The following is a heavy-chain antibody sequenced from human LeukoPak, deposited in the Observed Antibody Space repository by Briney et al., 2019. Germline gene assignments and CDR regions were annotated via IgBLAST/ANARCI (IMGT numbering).Heavy chain of an antibody. D-gene: IGHD1-26*01. J-gene: IGHJ4*02. CDR3: ARDIGGSYTAIDY. V-gene: IGHV3-21*01. CDR2: ISSSNGYI. CDR1: GFTFSSYT. Sequence: GGSLRLSCEASGFTFSSYTLTWVRQAPGKGLEWVSSISSSNGYIYYADSVKGRFTISRDNAKSSLFLQMNSLRAEDTAVYYCARDIGGSYTAIDYWGQGTLVTVSS.